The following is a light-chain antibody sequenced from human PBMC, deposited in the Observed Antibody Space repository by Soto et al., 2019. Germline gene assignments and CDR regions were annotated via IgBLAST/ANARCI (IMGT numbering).Light chain of an antibody. Sequence: DTQMTQYHCKQSASVGDRVTITCGASQSISSYLNWYQQKPGKAPKLLIYAASSLQSGVPSRFSGSGSGTDFTLTISSLQPEDFATYYCQQSYSTPRTFGLRTK. V-gene: IGKV1-39*01. CDR2: AAS. J-gene: IGKJ1*01. CDR3: QQSYSTPRT. CDR1: QSISSY.